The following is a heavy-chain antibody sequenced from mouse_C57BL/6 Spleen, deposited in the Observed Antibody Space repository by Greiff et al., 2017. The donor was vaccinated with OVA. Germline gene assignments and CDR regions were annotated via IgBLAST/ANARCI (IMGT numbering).Heavy chain of an antibody. CDR2: IDPSDSET. CDR3: ARPYYYGSSYWYFDV. CDR1: GYTFTSYW. D-gene: IGHD1-1*01. J-gene: IGHJ1*03. V-gene: IGHV1-52*01. Sequence: QVQLQQPGAELVRPGSSVKLSCKASGYTFTSYWMHWVKQRPIQGLEWIGNIDPSDSETHYNQKFKDKATLTVDKSSSTAYMQLSSLTSEDSAVYYCARPYYYGSSYWYFDVWGTGTTVTASS.